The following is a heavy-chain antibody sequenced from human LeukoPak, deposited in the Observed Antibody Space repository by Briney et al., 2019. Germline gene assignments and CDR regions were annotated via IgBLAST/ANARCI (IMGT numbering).Heavy chain of an antibody. J-gene: IGHJ6*03. V-gene: IGHV4-61*02. CDR1: GGSLSSGIYY. Sequence: SQTLSLTCTVSGGSLSSGIYYWSWIRQPAGKGLEWIGRIYTSGSTNYNPSLKSRVTISVDTSKNQFSLKLSSVTAADTALYYWAREGDDYYYMDVWGKGTTVTVSS. CDR2: IYTSGST. CDR3: AREGDDYYYMDV.